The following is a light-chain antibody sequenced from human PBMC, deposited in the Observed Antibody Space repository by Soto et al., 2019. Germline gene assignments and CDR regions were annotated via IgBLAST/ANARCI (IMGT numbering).Light chain of an antibody. V-gene: IGLV1-40*01. CDR3: QSYDSSLSAYV. J-gene: IGLJ1*01. Sequence: QSVLTQPPSVSGAPGQRVTISCTGSSSNIGAGYDVHWYQLLPGTAPKLLIYGNTNRPSGVPDRFSGSKSGTSASLAITGLQAEYEADYYCQSYDSSLSAYVFGTGTKLTVL. CDR2: GNT. CDR1: SSNIGAGYD.